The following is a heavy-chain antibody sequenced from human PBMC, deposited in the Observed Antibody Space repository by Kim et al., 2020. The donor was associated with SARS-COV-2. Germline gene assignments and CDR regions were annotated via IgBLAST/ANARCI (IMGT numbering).Heavy chain of an antibody. J-gene: IGHJ4*02. CDR2: ISAYNGNT. D-gene: IGHD3-3*01. CDR3: ARDRGMKYYDFWSGLRNPFDY. V-gene: IGHV1-18*01. Sequence: ASVKVSCKASGYTFTSYGISWVRQAPGQGLEWMGWISAYNGNTNYAQKLQGRVTMTTDTSTSTAYMELRSLRSDDTAVYYCARDRGMKYYDFWSGLRNPFDYWGQGTLVTVSS. CDR1: GYTFTSYG.